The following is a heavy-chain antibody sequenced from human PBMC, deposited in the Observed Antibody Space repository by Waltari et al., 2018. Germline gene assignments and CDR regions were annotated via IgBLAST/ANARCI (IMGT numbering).Heavy chain of an antibody. V-gene: IGHV3-53*01. Sequence: EVQLVESGGGLLQPGGSLRLSCAASEFTVSSNYMNWVRQAPGKGLELVSFVTGGGYTYYAVAVKGRFTISRDNAKTTLYLQMSSLRAEDTAVYYCAREVVYYFDSWGQGSLVTVSS. CDR1: EFTVSSNY. CDR2: VTGGGYT. J-gene: IGHJ4*02. CDR3: AREVVYYFDS.